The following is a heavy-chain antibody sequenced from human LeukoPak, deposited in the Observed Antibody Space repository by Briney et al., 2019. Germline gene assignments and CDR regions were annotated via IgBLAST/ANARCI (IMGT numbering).Heavy chain of an antibody. J-gene: IGHJ4*02. D-gene: IGHD3-3*01. CDR1: GGSINSYY. CDR3: ARDRRRPGSGYLALLDY. Sequence: SETLSLTCTVSGGSINSYYWSWIRQPPGKGLEWIGYIYYSGSTNYNPSLKSRVTISVDTSKNLFSLKLSSVPAADTAVYYCARDRRRPGSGYLALLDYWGQGTLVTVSS. V-gene: IGHV4-59*01. CDR2: IYYSGST.